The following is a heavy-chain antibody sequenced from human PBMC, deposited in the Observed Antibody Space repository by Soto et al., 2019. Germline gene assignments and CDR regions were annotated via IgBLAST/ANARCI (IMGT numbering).Heavy chain of an antibody. D-gene: IGHD2-15*01. V-gene: IGHV3-66*01. CDR2: IYSGGST. CDR3: ASSRALLLVFDY. CDR1: GFTVSSNY. Sequence: GGSLRLSCAASGFTVSSNYMSWVRQAPGKGLEWVSVIYSGGSTYYADSVKGRFTISRDNSKNTLYLQMNSLRAEDTAVYYCASSRALLLVFDYWGQGTLVTVSS. J-gene: IGHJ4*02.